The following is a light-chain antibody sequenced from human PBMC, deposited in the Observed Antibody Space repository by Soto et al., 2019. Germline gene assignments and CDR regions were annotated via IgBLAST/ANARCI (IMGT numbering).Light chain of an antibody. J-gene: IGKJ1*01. CDR2: GAS. V-gene: IGKV3-20*01. CDR1: QSVSNSY. CDR3: QQYGSPSWT. Sequence: EIVLTQSPGTLSLSPGERATLSCRASQSVSNSYLAWYQQKPGQAPRLLIYGASTRATGIPDRFSGSGSGTDFTLTITRLEPEDFAVYYCQQYGSPSWTFGQGTKVDNK.